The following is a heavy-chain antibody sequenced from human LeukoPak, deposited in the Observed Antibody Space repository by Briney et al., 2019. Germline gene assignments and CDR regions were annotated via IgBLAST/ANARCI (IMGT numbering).Heavy chain of an antibody. CDR1: GFTFSSYG. CDR3: ARESIGHGDYVENFDY. CDR2: IWYDGSNK. Sequence: GGSLRLSCSASGFTFSSYGMHWDRQAPGKGLEWVAVIWYDGSNKYYADSVKGRFTISRDNSKNTLYLQMNSLRAEDTAVYYCARESIGHGDYVENFDYWGQGTLVTVSS. V-gene: IGHV3-33*08. D-gene: IGHD4-17*01. J-gene: IGHJ4*02.